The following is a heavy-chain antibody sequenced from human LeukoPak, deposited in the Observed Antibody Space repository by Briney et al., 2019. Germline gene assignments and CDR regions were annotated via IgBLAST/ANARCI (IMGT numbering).Heavy chain of an antibody. D-gene: IGHD3-10*01. CDR3: ARGEYSMVRGAPD. CDR1: GGTFSSYA. J-gene: IGHJ4*02. V-gene: IGHV1-69*05. Sequence: SVKVSCKASGGTFSSYAISWVRQAPGQGLEWMGGIIPIFGTANYAQKFQGRVTITTDESTSTAYMELSSLRYEDTAVYYCARGEYSMVRGAPDWGQGTLVTVSS. CDR2: IIPIFGTA.